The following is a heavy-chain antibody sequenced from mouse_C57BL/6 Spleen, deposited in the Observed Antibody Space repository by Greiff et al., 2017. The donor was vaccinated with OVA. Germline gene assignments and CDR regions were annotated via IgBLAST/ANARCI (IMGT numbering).Heavy chain of an antibody. CDR2: ISDGGSYT. CDR1: GFTFSSYA. V-gene: IGHV5-4*01. D-gene: IGHD2-3*01. CDR3: ARDRGWPKDAMDY. J-gene: IGHJ4*01. Sequence: DVQLVESGGGLVKPGGSLKLSCAASGFTFSSYAMSWVRQTPEKRLEWVATISDGGSYTYYPDNVKGRFTISRDNAKNNLYLQMSHLKSEDTAMYYCARDRGWPKDAMDYWGQGTSVTVSS.